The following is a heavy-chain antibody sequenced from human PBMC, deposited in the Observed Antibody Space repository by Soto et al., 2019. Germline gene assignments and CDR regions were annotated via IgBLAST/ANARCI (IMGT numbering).Heavy chain of an antibody. D-gene: IGHD2-21*02. Sequence: QVQLVQSGAEVNKPGSSVKVSCKASGGTFNNYAISWVRQAPGQGLEWMGGIIPIFGAAHYAQKFQGRVTITADESTSTSYMELSSLRSEDTAVYYCARAYCGGDCTRSYYYYGMDVWGQGTTVSVPS. V-gene: IGHV1-69*01. CDR2: IIPIFGAA. CDR1: GGTFNNYA. CDR3: ARAYCGGDCTRSYYYYGMDV. J-gene: IGHJ6*02.